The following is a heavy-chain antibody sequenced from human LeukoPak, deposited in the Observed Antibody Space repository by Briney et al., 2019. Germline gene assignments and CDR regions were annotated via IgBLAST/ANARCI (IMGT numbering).Heavy chain of an antibody. V-gene: IGHV4-34*01. D-gene: IGHD3-22*01. J-gene: IGHJ3*02. Sequence: SETLSLTCAVYGGSFSGYYWSWIRQPTGKGLEWIGEINHSGSTNYNPSLKSRVTISVDTSKNQFSLKLSSVTAADTAVYYCARAYDSSGYYDAFDIWGQGTMVTVSS. CDR2: INHSGST. CDR3: ARAYDSSGYYDAFDI. CDR1: GGSFSGYY.